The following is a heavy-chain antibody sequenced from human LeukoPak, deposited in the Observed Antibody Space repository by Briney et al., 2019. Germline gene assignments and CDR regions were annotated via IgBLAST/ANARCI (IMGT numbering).Heavy chain of an antibody. V-gene: IGHV4-59*08. CDR1: GGSISSYY. CDR2: IYYSGNT. J-gene: IGHJ6*03. CDR3: ARQVVDILTGYSYYYYYYYMDV. D-gene: IGHD3-9*01. Sequence: SETLSLTCTVSGGSISSYYWSWIRQPPGKRLEWIGYIYYSGNTNYSPSLKSRVTISVDTSKNQFSLKLSSVTAADTAVYYCARQVVDILTGYSYYYYYYYMDVWGKGTTVTISS.